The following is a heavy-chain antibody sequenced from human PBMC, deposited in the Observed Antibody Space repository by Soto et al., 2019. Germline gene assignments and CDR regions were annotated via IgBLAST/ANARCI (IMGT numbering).Heavy chain of an antibody. CDR2: IGTVGDT. CDR1: GFTFSNSD. D-gene: IGHD2-2*01. CDR3: ARGTGAQLMYFDL. V-gene: IGHV3-13*01. Sequence: EVNLVESGGGLVRPGGSLRLSCAASGFTFSNSDMHWVRQTTGKGLEWLSGIGTVGDTYYPPSVRGRFTISRENAKNSWYLQMDGLRAEDTAVYFCARGTGAQLMYFDLWGRGTLVTVSS. J-gene: IGHJ2*01.